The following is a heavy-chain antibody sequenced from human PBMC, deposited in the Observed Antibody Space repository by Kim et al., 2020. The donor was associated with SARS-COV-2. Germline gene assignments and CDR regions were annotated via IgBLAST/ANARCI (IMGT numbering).Heavy chain of an antibody. J-gene: IGHJ2*01. CDR1: GYSFSGYY. CDR3: AGDSQSSWYFDF. Sequence: ASVKVSCKASGYSFSGYYIHWVRQGPRQGLEWMGWINPGFGGTNYAHKFQGRVTMTRDTSSKTVYMELNGLTNDDTAVYYCAGDSQSSWYFDFWGRGTPV. CDR2: INPGFGGT. V-gene: IGHV1-2*02.